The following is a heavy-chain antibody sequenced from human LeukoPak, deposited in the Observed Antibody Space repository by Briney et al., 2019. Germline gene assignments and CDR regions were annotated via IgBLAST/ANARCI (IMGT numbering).Heavy chain of an antibody. CDR1: GGSMTGSY. V-gene: IGHV4-59*01. Sequence: SETLSLTCTVSGGSMTGSYWSWIRQPPGKGLEWIGYIYYSGTTNYNPPLKSRVTISVDTPKNQFSLKLTSVTAADTAVYFCARGGWSLDLWGSGTLVAVSS. CDR3: ARGGWSLDL. D-gene: IGHD1-26*01. J-gene: IGHJ2*01. CDR2: IYYSGTT.